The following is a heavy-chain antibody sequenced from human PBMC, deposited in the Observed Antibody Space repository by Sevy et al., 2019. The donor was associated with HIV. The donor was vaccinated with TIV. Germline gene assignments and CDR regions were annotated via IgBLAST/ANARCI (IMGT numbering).Heavy chain of an antibody. J-gene: IGHJ6*02. CDR3: AKPIGTVSKENYYYGMDV. CDR2: ISVSGGFT. D-gene: IGHD1-1*01. CDR1: GFTFSKYA. V-gene: IGHV3-23*01. Sequence: GGSLRLSCAASGFTFSKYAMTWVRQAPGKGLEWVSAISVSGGFTYYADSEMGRFTTSRDNAKNTLYLQINSLRAEDTAVYYCAKPIGTVSKENYYYGMDVWGQGTTVTVSS.